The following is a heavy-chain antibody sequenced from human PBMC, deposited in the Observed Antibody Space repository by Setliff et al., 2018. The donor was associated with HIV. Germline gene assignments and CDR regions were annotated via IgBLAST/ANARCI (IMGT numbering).Heavy chain of an antibody. D-gene: IGHD4-17*01. CDR1: GYSFTSYW. CDR2: IYPGDSDT. Sequence: GESLKISCKGYGYSFTSYWIAWVRQMPGKGLEWMGIIYPGDSDTRYSPSFQGQVTISADRSVSTAYLQWSSLKASDTAMYYCAITTANWFDPWGQGTLVTVSS. V-gene: IGHV5-51*01. CDR3: AITTANWFDP. J-gene: IGHJ5*02.